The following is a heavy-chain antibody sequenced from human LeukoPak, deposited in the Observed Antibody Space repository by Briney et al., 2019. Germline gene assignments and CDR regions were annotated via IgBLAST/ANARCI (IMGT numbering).Heavy chain of an antibody. CDR3: ARARYGGYDFDY. CDR2: IYYSGTT. J-gene: IGHJ4*02. CDR1: VGSISRGDYY. D-gene: IGHD5-12*01. Sequence: SETLSLTCTLSVGSISRGDYYCGWIRQHPGKGLEWIGYIYYSGTTYYHPSLRSRVTISVDTSKNQFSLKLNSVTAADTAVYYCARARYGGYDFDYWGQGTLVTVSS. V-gene: IGHV4-31*03.